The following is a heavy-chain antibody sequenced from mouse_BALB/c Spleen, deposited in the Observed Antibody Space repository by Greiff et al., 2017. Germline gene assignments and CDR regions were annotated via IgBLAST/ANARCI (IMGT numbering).Heavy chain of an antibody. CDR1: EYEFPSHD. V-gene: IGHV5-2*01. Sequence: EVKLMESGGGLVQPGESLKLSCESNEYEFPSHDMSWVRKTPEKRLELVAAINSDGGSTYYPDTMEGRFIISRDNTKKTLYLQMSSLRSEDTALYYCARRDYYGNYWYFDVWGAGTTVTVSS. CDR2: INSDGGST. CDR3: ARRDYYGNYWYFDV. J-gene: IGHJ1*01. D-gene: IGHD2-1*01.